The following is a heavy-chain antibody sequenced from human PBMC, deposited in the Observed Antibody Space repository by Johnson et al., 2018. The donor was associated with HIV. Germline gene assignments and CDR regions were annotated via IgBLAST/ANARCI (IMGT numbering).Heavy chain of an antibody. J-gene: IGHJ3*02. CDR3: ARQRDYYDSSGYWVDTFDI. CDR2: IGTAGYT. D-gene: IGHD3-22*01. CDR1: GFTFSTYD. V-gene: IGHV3-13*01. Sequence: VQLVESGGGVVQPGRSLRLSCAASGFTFSTYDMHWVRQATGKGLEWVSAIGTAGYTYYPGSVKGRFTISRENAKNSLYLQMNSLRAEDTAVYYWARQRDYYDSSGYWVDTFDIWGQGTGVTVA.